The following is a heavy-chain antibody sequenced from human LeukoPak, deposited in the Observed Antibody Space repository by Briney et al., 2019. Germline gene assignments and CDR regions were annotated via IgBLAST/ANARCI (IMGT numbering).Heavy chain of an antibody. CDR2: INPNSGGT. D-gene: IGHD2-15*01. Sequence: EASVKVSCKASGYTFTGYYMHWVRQAPGQGLEWMGWINPNSGGTNYAQKFQGRVTMTRDTSTSTVYMELSSLRSEDTAVYYCARSGGVLYVYYYYYMDVWGKGTTVTVSS. CDR1: GYTFTGYY. V-gene: IGHV1-2*02. J-gene: IGHJ6*03. CDR3: ARSGGVLYVYYYYYMDV.